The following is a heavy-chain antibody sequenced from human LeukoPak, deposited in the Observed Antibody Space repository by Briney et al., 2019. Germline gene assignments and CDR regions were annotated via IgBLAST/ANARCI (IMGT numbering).Heavy chain of an antibody. CDR1: GGHIDSVY. J-gene: IGHJ4*02. CDR3: ASGAGWLIDY. Sequence: NPSETLSLTCSVSGGHIDSVYWNRIRQPPGKGLEWIGYIDNSGSTKYNPSLQSRITMSRDTSKKQFSLKLTSVTAADTAMYYCASGAGWLIDYWGQGTLVSVSS. D-gene: IGHD6-19*01. CDR2: IDNSGST. V-gene: IGHV4-4*08.